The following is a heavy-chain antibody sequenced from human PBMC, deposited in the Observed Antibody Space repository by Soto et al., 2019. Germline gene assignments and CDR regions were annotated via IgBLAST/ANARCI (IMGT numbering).Heavy chain of an antibody. D-gene: IGHD4-17*01. Sequence: QVQLVQSGAEVKKPGASVKVSCKASGYTFTSYAMHWVRQAPGQRLEWMGWINAGNGNTKYSQKFQGRVTITWDTCASTAYMELSSLRSEDTAVYYCARTVGYYYGMDVWGQGTTVTVSS. CDR2: INAGNGNT. CDR3: ARTVGYYYGMDV. J-gene: IGHJ6*02. CDR1: GYTFTSYA. V-gene: IGHV1-3*01.